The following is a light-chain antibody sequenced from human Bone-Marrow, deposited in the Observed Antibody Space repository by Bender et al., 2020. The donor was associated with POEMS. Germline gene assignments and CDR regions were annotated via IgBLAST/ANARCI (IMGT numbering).Light chain of an antibody. CDR1: SGSVGSNF. Sequence: NFMLTQPHSVSESPGKTISISCTRSSGSVGSNFVQWYQQRPGSAPTTVIYDDDQRPSGVPDRFSGSIDRSSNSASLTISGLQADDEADYYCCSYGGTYTSIFGSGTKVSVL. V-gene: IGLV6-57*04. J-gene: IGLJ1*01. CDR3: CSYGGTYTSI. CDR2: DDD.